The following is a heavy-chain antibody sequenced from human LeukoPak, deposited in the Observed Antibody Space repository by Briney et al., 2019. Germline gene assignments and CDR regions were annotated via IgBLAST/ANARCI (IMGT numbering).Heavy chain of an antibody. D-gene: IGHD6-13*01. CDR1: GGSFSGYY. CDR3: ARVPYSSSWYYYYYYMDV. V-gene: IGHV4-34*01. CDR2: INHSGST. Sequence: PSETLSLTCAVYGGSFSGYYWSWIRQPPGKGLEWIGEINHSGSTNYNPSLKSRVIISVDTSKNQFSLKLSSVTAADTAVYYCARVPYSSSWYYYYYYMDVWGKGTTVTISS. J-gene: IGHJ6*03.